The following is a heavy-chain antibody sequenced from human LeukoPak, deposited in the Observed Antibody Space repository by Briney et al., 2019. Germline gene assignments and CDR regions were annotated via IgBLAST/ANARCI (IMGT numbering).Heavy chain of an antibody. V-gene: IGHV1-18*01. Sequence: ASVKVSCKASGYTFSNYAISWVRQAPGQGLEWMGWISAYNGNTNYAPKLQGRVTMTTDTSTSAAYMELRSLRSDDTAVYYCARHPSRWGPVGHFDLWGRGTLVPVSS. CDR2: ISAYNGNT. CDR1: GYTFSNYA. D-gene: IGHD7-27*01. J-gene: IGHJ2*01. CDR3: ARHPSRWGPVGHFDL.